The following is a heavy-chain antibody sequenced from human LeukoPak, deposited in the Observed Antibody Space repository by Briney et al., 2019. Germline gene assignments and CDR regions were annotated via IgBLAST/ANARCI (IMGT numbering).Heavy chain of an antibody. CDR1: GFTFSSCW. D-gene: IGHD3-9*01. V-gene: IGHV3-7*01. Sequence: GGSLRLSCAASGFTFSSCWMSWVRQAPGKGLEWVANIKQDGSEKYYVDSVKGRFTISRDNAKNSVYLQMNSLRAADTAVYYCARYRRYDILTGYCFDYWGQGTLVTVSS. J-gene: IGHJ4*02. CDR2: IKQDGSEK. CDR3: ARYRRYDILTGYCFDY.